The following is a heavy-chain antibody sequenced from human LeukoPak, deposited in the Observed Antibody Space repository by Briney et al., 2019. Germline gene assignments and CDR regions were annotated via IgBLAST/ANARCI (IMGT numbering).Heavy chain of an antibody. CDR3: VRHIEYVAPDF. V-gene: IGHV3-73*01. CDR2: VRSRDKNYAT. CDR1: GLGFGGSA. Sequence: GGSLRLSCAASGLGFGGSAMPWVRQTSGRGLEWIGCVRSRDKNYATIYGASARGRFTISRDDSRNTASLQMNSLNTEYTGVYYCVRHIEYVAPDFWGQGILVTVSS. J-gene: IGHJ4*02. D-gene: IGHD3-16*01.